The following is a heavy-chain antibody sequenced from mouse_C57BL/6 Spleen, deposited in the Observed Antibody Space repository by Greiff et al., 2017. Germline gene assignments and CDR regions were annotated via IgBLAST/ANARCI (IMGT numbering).Heavy chain of an antibody. V-gene: IGHV1-50*01. D-gene: IGHD3-3*01. J-gene: IGHJ2*01. CDR2: IDPSDSYT. Sequence: VQLQQPGAELVKPGASVKLSCKASGYTFTSYWMQWVKQRPGQGLEWIGEIDPSDSYTNYNQKFKGKATLTVDTSSSTAYMQLSSLTSEDSAVYYCARSWGTRNFDYGGQGTTLTVSS. CDR3: ARSWGTRNFDY. CDR1: GYTFTSYW.